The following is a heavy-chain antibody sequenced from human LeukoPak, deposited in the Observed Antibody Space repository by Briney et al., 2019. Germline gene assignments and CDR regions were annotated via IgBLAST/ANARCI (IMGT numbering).Heavy chain of an antibody. Sequence: GGSLRLSCAASGFTLRSYEVNWVRQAPGKGLEWVSYISSSGSTRYYADSVKGRFTVSRDNAKNSLYVQMNSLRAEDTAVYYCVRKYSGNDYWGQGTLVTVSS. CDR1: GFTLRSYE. CDR3: VRKYSGNDY. D-gene: IGHD5-12*01. J-gene: IGHJ4*02. V-gene: IGHV3-48*03. CDR2: ISSSGSTR.